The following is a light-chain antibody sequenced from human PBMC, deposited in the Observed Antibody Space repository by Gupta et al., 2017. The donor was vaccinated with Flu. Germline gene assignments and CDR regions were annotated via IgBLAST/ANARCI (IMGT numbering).Light chain of an antibody. CDR3: QQYYHLPLT. Sequence: PSSLSASVGDRVTITCQASQDISNYLNWYQQKPGKAPKLLISDASDLETGVPSRFGGGRSGTDFFFTISSLHPEDSATYFCQQYYHLPLTFAGGTKVDIK. CDR2: DAS. J-gene: IGKJ4*01. V-gene: IGKV1-33*01. CDR1: QDISNY.